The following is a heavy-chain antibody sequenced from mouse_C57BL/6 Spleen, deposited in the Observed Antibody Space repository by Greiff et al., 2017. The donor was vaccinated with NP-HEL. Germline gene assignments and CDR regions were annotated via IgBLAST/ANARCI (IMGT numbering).Heavy chain of an antibody. CDR1: GYTFTSYW. J-gene: IGHJ3*01. Sequence: QVQLQQSGAELVKPGASVKMSCKASGYTFTSYWITWVKQRPGQGLEWIGDIYPGSGSTNYNEKFKSKATLTVDTSSSTAYMQLSSLTSEDSAVYYCAREGSSGYQAWFADWGQGTLVTVSA. CDR3: AREGSSGYQAWFAD. V-gene: IGHV1-55*01. CDR2: IYPGSGST. D-gene: IGHD3-2*02.